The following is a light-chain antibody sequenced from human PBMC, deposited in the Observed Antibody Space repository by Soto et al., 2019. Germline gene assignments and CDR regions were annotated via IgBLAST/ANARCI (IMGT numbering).Light chain of an antibody. V-gene: IGKV1-5*03. CDR2: KAS. J-gene: IGKJ1*01. CDR1: QTINNL. Sequence: DIQMTQSPSTLSASVGDRVTITCRASQTINNLLAWYQQKPGKAPKLLIYKASSLESGVPSRFSGSGSGTEFTLSISSLQPNDFATYYCQQYYTYPTFGQGTKVEIK. CDR3: QQYYTYPT.